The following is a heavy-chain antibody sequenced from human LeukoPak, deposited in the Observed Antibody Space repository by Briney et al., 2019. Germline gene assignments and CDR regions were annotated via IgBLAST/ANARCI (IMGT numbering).Heavy chain of an antibody. J-gene: IGHJ5*02. D-gene: IGHD5-12*01. CDR3: APRGYGNWFDP. CDR1: GGSISSSSYY. Sequence: PSETLSLTCTVSGGSISSSSYYWGWIRQPPGKGLEWIGSIYYSGSTYYNPSLKSRVTISVDTSKNQFSLKLSSVTAADTAVYYCAPRGYGNWFDPWGQGTLVTVSS. V-gene: IGHV4-39*07. CDR2: IYYSGST.